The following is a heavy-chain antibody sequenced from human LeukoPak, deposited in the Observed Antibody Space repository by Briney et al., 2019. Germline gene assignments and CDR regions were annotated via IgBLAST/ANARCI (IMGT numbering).Heavy chain of an antibody. CDR2: ITSGGDYI. V-gene: IGHV3-21*01. J-gene: IGHJ4*02. D-gene: IGHD3-9*01. Sequence: GGSLRLSCAASGFTFNTFNMNWVRQAPGKGLEWVSSITSGGDYIYYADSVKGRFTTSRDNAKNSLSMQLNSLRVEDTAVYYCARGHYDVLAASYKWTPDYWGQGTLVTVSS. CDR1: GFTFNTFN. CDR3: ARGHYDVLAASYKWTPDY.